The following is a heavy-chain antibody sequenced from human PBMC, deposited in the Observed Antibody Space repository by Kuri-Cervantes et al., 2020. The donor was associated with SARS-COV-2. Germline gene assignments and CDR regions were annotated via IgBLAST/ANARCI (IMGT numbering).Heavy chain of an antibody. CDR1: GFTFSSYG. Sequence: LSLTCAASGFTFSSYGMHWVRQAPGKGLGWVAVIWYDGSNKYYADSVKGRFTISRDNSKNTLYLQMNSLRAEDTAVYYCARRLSHYYDSSGYPNWFDPWGQGTLVTVSS. J-gene: IGHJ5*02. CDR2: IWYDGSNK. CDR3: ARRLSHYYDSSGYPNWFDP. D-gene: IGHD3-22*01. V-gene: IGHV3-33*01.